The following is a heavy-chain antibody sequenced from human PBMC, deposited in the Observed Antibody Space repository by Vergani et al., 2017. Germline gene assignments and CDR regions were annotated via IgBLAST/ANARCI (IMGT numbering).Heavy chain of an antibody. CDR2: TIAILGTA. Sequence: QVQLVQSGAEVKKPGSSVKVSCKASGGTFSNYAIIWVRQAPGQGLEWRGGTIAILGTAHYAQKFQGRVTITAGESTSTAYMELSSLRSEDTAVYYCARGRGHYYDRSGYKGGWFDPWGQGTLVTVSS. V-gene: IGHV1-69*11. J-gene: IGHJ5*02. D-gene: IGHD3-22*01. CDR1: GGTFSNYA. CDR3: ARGRGHYYDRSGYKGGWFDP.